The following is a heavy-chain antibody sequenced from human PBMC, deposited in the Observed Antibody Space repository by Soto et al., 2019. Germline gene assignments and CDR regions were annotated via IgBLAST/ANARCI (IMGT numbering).Heavy chain of an antibody. Sequence: GASVKVSCKASGYRFTSYGIGWVRQAPGQGLEWMGWINAYNGNTNYAQKFQDRLTITADRSTGTAYMELNSLRSEDTAVYYCARNSPIGSTFSGYDAFDYWGQGTLVTVSS. CDR3: ARNSPIGSTFSGYDAFDY. D-gene: IGHD5-12*01. CDR2: INAYNGNT. J-gene: IGHJ4*02. V-gene: IGHV1-18*01. CDR1: GYRFTSYG.